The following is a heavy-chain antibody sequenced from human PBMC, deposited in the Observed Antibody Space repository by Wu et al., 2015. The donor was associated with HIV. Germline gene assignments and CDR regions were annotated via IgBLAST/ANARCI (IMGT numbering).Heavy chain of an antibody. CDR3: ARGFSSTWYDYYDC. CDR2: IIPLFDSA. V-gene: IGHV1-69*05. D-gene: IGHD6-13*01. CDR1: GGTFSSFS. Sequence: HLVQFGGEVKKPGSSVKVSCKASGGTFSSFSVSWVRQAPGQGLEWMGGIIPLFDSAHSAQKFQDRLTITTDDSTATAYMELSRLTSEDTAVYYCARGFSSTWYDYYDCWGQGTLVTVSS. J-gene: IGHJ4*02.